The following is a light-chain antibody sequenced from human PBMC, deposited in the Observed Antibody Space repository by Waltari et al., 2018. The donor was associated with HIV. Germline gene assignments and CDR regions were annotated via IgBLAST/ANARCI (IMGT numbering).Light chain of an antibody. V-gene: IGLV1-44*01. CDR3: AAWDDSLNGQGV. CDR1: SSNIGSNT. Sequence: QSVLTQPPSASGTPGQRVPISCSGSSSNIGSNTVNWYQHFPGTAPKLLSYHNNRRPSGVPDRFAGSKSGTSASLAISGLQSEDEADYYCAAWDDSLNGQGVFGGGTKLTVL. J-gene: IGLJ2*01. CDR2: HNN.